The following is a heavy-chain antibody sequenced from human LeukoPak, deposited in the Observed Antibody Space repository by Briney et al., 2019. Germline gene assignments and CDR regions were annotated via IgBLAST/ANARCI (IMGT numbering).Heavy chain of an antibody. CDR2: ISSSGTI. D-gene: IGHD3-3*01. CDR1: GFTFSSYE. V-gene: IGHV3-48*03. J-gene: IGHJ6*02. CDR3: ARAYYDFWSGYGASYYYGMDV. Sequence: GGSLRLSCAASGFTFSSYEMNWVRQAPGKGLEWVSYISSSGTIYYADSVKGRFTISRDNAKNSLYLQMNSLRAEDTAVYYCARAYYDFWSGYGASYYYGMDVWGQGTTVTVSS.